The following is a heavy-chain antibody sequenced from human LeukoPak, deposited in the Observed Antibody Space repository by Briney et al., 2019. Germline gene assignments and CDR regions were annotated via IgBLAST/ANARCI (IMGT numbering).Heavy chain of an antibody. Sequence: TLSLTCAVSGDSISSGGHSWSWIRQLPGKVLEWIGYIYHSGSAYYNPSLKSRVTISADRSKNQFSLKLSSVTAADTAVYYCARDGSMGHDYWGQGTLVTVSS. V-gene: IGHV4-30-2*01. CDR2: IYHSGSA. CDR3: ARDGSMGHDY. D-gene: IGHD2/OR15-2a*01. J-gene: IGHJ4*02. CDR1: GDSISSGGHS.